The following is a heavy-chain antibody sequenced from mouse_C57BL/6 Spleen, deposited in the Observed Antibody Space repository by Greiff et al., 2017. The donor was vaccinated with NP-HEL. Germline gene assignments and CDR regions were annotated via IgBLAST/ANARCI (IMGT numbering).Heavy chain of an antibody. CDR1: GYTFTSYT. V-gene: IGHV1-4*01. Sequence: VQLQQSGAELARPGASVKMSCKASGYTFTSYTMHWVKQRPGQGLEWIGYINPSSGYTKYNQKFKDKATLTADKSSSTAYMQLSSLTSEDSAVYDCAREFERSAMDYWGQGTSVTVSS. CDR2: INPSSGYT. CDR3: AREFERSAMDY. J-gene: IGHJ4*01.